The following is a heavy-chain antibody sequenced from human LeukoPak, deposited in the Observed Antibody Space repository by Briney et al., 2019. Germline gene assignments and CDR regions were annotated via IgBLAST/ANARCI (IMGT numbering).Heavy chain of an antibody. CDR3: ARERLGGYFDY. V-gene: IGHV1-2*06. Sequence: ASVKVSCTASGYTFTGYYMHWVRQAPGQGLEWMGRINPNSGGTNYAQKFQGRVTMTRDTSISTAYMELSRVTSDDTAVYYCARERLGGYFDYWGQGTLVTVSS. CDR2: INPNSGGT. CDR1: GYTFTGYY. J-gene: IGHJ4*02. D-gene: IGHD3-16*01.